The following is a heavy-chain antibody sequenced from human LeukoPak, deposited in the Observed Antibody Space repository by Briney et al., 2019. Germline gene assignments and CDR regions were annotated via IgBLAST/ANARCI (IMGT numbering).Heavy chain of an antibody. J-gene: IGHJ6*03. CDR2: IYSGGTT. D-gene: IGHD1-26*01. V-gene: IGHV3-53*01. CDR3: ARDRWDPYYYMDV. Sequence: PGGSLRLSCAASGFTVSNIYMSWVRQAPGKGLEWVSVIYSGGTTYYADSVKGRFTISRDNSKNTLYLQMNSLRVEDTAVYYCARDRWDPYYYMDVWGRGTTVTVSS. CDR1: GFTVSNIY.